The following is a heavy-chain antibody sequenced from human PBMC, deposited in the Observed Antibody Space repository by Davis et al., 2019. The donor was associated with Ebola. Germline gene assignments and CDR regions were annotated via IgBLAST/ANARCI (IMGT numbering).Heavy chain of an antibody. J-gene: IGHJ6*02. CDR1: GDSVSTAG. D-gene: IGHD5-18*01. Sequence: LRLSCAISGDSVSTAGWNWIRQSPSRGLEWLGRTYYKSKWYNDYAASVKSRITINPDTSKNQFTLQLTSVTPEDTALYYCARSWLRGGMDVWGEGTTVTV. CDR3: ARSWLRGGMDV. CDR2: TYYKSKWYN. V-gene: IGHV6-1*01.